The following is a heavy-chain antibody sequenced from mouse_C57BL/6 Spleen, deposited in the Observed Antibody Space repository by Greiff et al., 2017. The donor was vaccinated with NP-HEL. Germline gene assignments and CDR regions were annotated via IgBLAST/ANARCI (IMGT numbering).Heavy chain of an antibody. CDR1: GYTFTSYW. D-gene: IGHD1-1*01. J-gene: IGHJ4*01. Sequence: VQLQQPGAELVKPGASVKLSCKASGYTFTSYWMHWVKQRPGQGLEWIGMIHPNSGSTNYNEKFKSKATLTVDKSSSTAYMQLSSLTSEDSAVYYCARFYYYGSSNYYAMDYWGQGTSVTVAS. V-gene: IGHV1-64*01. CDR2: IHPNSGST. CDR3: ARFYYYGSSNYYAMDY.